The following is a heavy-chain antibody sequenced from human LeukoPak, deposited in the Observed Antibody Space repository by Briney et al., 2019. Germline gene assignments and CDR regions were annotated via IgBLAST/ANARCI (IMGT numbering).Heavy chain of an antibody. V-gene: IGHV1-18*01. CDR1: GYTFTSYG. J-gene: IGHJ4*02. CDR3: ARVPYYDFWSGYYRY. D-gene: IGHD3-3*01. CDR2: ISAYNGNT. Sequence: ASVKVSCKASGYTFTSYGISWVRQAPGQGLEWMGWISAYNGNTNYAQKLQGRVTMTTDTSTSTAYMELSSLRSEDTAVYYCARVPYYDFWSGYYRYWGQGTLVTVSS.